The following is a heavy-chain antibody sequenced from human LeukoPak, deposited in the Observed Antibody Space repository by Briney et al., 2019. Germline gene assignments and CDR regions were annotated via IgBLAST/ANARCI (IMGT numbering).Heavy chain of an antibody. CDR1: GSNFTSYT. V-gene: IGHV1-18*01. J-gene: IGHJ3*01. D-gene: IGHD6-13*01. CDR3: AVREGAAIAAANV. CDR2: ISAYNGNT. Sequence: ASVKVSCKASGSNFTSYTISWVRQAPGQGLEWMGWISAYNGNTNYGQKLQGRVTMTTDTSTSTAYMELRSLRPDDTAVYYSAVREGAAIAAANVWGRGTMVTVSS.